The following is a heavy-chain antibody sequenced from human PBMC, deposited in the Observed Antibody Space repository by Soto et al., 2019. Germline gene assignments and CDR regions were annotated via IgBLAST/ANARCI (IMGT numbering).Heavy chain of an antibody. D-gene: IGHD1-26*01. J-gene: IGHJ4*02. CDR1: GFTFSSYA. CDR2: ISGSGGST. Sequence: EVQLLESGGGLVQPGGSLRLSCAASGFTFSSYAMRWVRQAPVKGLEWVSAISGSGGSTYYADSVKGRFTISRDNSKNTLYLQTNSLRAVDTAVYYWSRRGSGSYYDSWGQGTLVTVSS. CDR3: SRRGSGSYYDS. V-gene: IGHV3-23*01.